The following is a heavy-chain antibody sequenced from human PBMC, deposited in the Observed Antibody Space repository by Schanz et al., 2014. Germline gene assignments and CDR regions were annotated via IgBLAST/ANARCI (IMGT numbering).Heavy chain of an antibody. Sequence: QVQLVQPGSEVKKPGASVKVSCKASGYTFTTYGISWVRQAPGQGLEWMGWISAYNGHTNYAQKFQGRVTMTTDTSPSTAYMELRSLRSDDTAVYYCARDRGHVEQLVLEWYYAMDVWGQGPTVAVSS. J-gene: IGHJ6*02. CDR2: ISAYNGHT. CDR1: GYTFTTYG. CDR3: ARDRGHVEQLVLEWYYAMDV. D-gene: IGHD6-6*01. V-gene: IGHV1-18*01.